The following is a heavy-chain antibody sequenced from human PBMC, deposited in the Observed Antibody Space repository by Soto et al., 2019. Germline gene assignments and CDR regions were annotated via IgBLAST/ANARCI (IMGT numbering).Heavy chain of an antibody. CDR2: ISGHNGNT. CDR3: ARFQIVTGPSWFNX. V-gene: IGHV1-18*04. CDR1: GYAFSSYG. D-gene: IGHD2-15*01. Sequence: VSLKVSGNASGYAFSSYGISWVRQAPGQGLEYMGFISGHNGNTNYEQKFQGRVTMTTDTSTSTVYMERTSLRSDDTAVYCCARFQIVTGPSWFNXWGQVTLVTVSX. J-gene: IGHJ5*02.